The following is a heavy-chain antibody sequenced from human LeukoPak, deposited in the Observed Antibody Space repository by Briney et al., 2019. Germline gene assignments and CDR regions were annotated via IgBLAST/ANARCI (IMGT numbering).Heavy chain of an antibody. CDR2: ISSSGSTI. D-gene: IGHD1-1*01. V-gene: IGHV3-11*01. CDR1: GFTFSDYY. CDR3: ALRVGNWKDGGYNYYMDV. Sequence: PGGSLRLSCAASGFTFSDYYMSWIRQAPGKGLEWVSYISSSGSTIYYADSVKGRFTISRDNAKNSLYLQMNSLRAEDTAVYYCALRVGNWKDGGYNYYMDVWGKGTTVTVSS. J-gene: IGHJ6*03.